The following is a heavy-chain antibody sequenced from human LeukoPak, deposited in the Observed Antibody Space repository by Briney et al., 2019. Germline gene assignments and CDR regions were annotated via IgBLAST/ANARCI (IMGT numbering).Heavy chain of an antibody. CDR1: GFIFSTYS. CDR3: ARGSVGESFDY. D-gene: IGHD3-10*01. J-gene: IGHJ4*02. Sequence: GGSLRLSCAASGFIFSTYSMNWVRQAPGKGREWVSSISTGSSYISFADSVKGRFTISRDNARNSLYLQMNSLRAEDTAVYYCARGSVGESFDYWGQGTLVTVSS. CDR2: ISTGSSYI. V-gene: IGHV3-21*01.